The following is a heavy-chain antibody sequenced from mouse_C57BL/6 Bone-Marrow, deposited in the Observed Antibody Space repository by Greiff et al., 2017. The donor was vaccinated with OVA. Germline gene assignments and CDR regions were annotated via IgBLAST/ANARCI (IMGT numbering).Heavy chain of an antibody. CDR3: SRWDYYGSSYDYFDY. V-gene: IGHV1-80*01. J-gene: IGHJ2*01. Sequence: VQLQQSGAELVKPGASVKISCKASGYAFSSYWMNWVKQRPGKGLEWIGQIYPGDGDTNYNGKFKGKATLTADKSSSTAYMQLSSLTSEDSAVYFCSRWDYYGSSYDYFDYWGQGTTLTVSS. CDR2: IYPGDGDT. D-gene: IGHD1-1*01. CDR1: GYAFSSYW.